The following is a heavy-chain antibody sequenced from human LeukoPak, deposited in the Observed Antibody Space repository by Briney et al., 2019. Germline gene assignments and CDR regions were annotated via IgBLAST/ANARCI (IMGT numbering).Heavy chain of an antibody. CDR2: IKSKIDGGTT. CDR3: TTDHQTTVSPYYSYYYMAV. V-gene: IGHV3-15*01. D-gene: IGHD4-11*01. CDR1: GFTFTNAW. Sequence: GGALRLSCGASGFTFTNAWMSWVRQAPGRGVEWVGRIKSKIDGGTTDYAAPGKGRRTISRDDSTNTLYLQMHSLKTEATAVYYCTTDHQTTVSPYYSYYYMAVCGKGTTVTVSS. J-gene: IGHJ6*03.